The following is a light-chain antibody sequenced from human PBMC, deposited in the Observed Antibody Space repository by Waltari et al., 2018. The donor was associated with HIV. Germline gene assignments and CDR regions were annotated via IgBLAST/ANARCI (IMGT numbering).Light chain of an antibody. J-gene: IGLJ3*02. CDR1: SSNLGSNY. Sequence: QSVLTQPPSASGTPGHRVTISCSGSSSNLGSNYVYWYQQLPGTAPKVLIYRTNQRPSGVPDRFSGSKSGTSASLAISGLRSEDEADYYCAAWDDSLSGPVFGGGTKLTVL. CDR2: RTN. V-gene: IGLV1-47*01. CDR3: AAWDDSLSGPV.